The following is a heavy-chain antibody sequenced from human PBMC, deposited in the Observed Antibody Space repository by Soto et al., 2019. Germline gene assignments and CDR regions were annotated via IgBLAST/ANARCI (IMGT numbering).Heavy chain of an antibody. D-gene: IGHD6-13*01. J-gene: IGHJ4*02. Sequence: GRSLRLSCAASGFTFGIYAMSPVRQAPGKGLEWVSSISGSGGSIYYAHSVKGRFTTPRDKTKNTLDLQMNSLRAEDTAVYHCARVAPEYSSTPRRFDFWGQGT. CDR1: GFTFGIYA. V-gene: IGHV3-23*01. CDR2: ISGSGGSI. CDR3: ARVAPEYSSTPRRFDF.